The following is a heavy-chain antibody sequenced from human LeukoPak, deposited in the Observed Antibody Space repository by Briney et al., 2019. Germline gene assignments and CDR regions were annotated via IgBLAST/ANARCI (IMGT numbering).Heavy chain of an antibody. V-gene: IGHV1-69*04. CDR3: ARSLSSGWSYYFDY. CDR1: GGTFSSYA. Sequence: SVKVSCKASGGTFSSYAISWVRQAPGQGLEWMGRIIPILGIANYAQKFQGRVTITADKSTSTAYMELSSLRSEDTAVYYCARSLSSGWSYYFDYWGQGTLVTVSS. CDR2: IIPILGIA. D-gene: IGHD6-19*01. J-gene: IGHJ4*02.